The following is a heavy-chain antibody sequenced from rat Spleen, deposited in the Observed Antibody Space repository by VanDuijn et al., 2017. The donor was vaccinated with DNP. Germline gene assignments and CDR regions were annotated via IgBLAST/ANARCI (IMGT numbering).Heavy chain of an antibody. CDR3: TTDVERGY. J-gene: IGHJ2*01. CDR2: ISGVGGNT. V-gene: IGHV5-25*01. CDR1: GFTFSNYY. D-gene: IGHD1-11*01. Sequence: EVQLVESGGGLVQPGRSMKLFCAASGFTFSNYYMAWVRQAPTKGLEWVAAISGVGGNTYYRDSVKGRFTISRDNAKSTLYLQMDSLRAEDTATYYCTTDVERGYWGQGVMVTVSS.